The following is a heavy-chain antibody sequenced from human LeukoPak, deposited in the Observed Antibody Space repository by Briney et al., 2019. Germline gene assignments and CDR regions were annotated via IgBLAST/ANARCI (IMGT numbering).Heavy chain of an antibody. CDR1: GFTFSSYA. J-gene: IGHJ4*02. D-gene: IGHD3-10*01. CDR2: ISYDGSNK. CDR3: ARTTYYYGSGFDY. V-gene: IGHV3-30*01. Sequence: GGSLRLSCAASGFTFSSYALGPPGSRQGAEWVAVISYDGSNKYYADSVKGRFTISRDNSKNTLYLQMNSLRAEDTAVYYCARTTYYYGSGFDYWGQGTLVTVSS.